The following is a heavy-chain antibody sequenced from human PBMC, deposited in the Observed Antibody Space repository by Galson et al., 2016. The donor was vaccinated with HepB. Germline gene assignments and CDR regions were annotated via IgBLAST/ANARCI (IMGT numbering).Heavy chain of an antibody. CDR3: AKDAILACGTGCYTDY. D-gene: IGHD2-2*02. Sequence: SLRLSCAASGFTFSSYGIHWVRQAPGKGLEWVAVISSDGSKKSYADSVEGRFTISRDNSRNTLNLQMHSLRVEDTAVYYCAKDAILACGTGCYTDYWGQGTLVTVSS. V-gene: IGHV3-30*18. J-gene: IGHJ4*02. CDR1: GFTFSSYG. CDR2: ISSDGSKK.